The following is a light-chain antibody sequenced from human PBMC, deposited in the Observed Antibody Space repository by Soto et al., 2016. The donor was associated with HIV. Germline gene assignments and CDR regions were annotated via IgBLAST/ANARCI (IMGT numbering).Light chain of an antibody. Sequence: DIQMTQSPSTLSASVRDRVTSTCRSSQSISTSLAWYQQKPGKAPKLLIYKASSLESGVPSRFSGSGSGTEFTLTISSLQPDDFATYYCQQYKSYPLTFGGGTKV. J-gene: IGKJ4*01. CDR3: QQYKSYPLT. V-gene: IGKV1-5*03. CDR2: KAS. CDR1: QSISTS.